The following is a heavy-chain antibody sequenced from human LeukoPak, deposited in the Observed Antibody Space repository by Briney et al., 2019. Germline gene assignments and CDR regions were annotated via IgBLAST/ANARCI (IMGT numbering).Heavy chain of an antibody. CDR2: ISSSGSTI. CDR3: AVCGGDYLDAFDI. CDR1: GFTFSSYE. D-gene: IGHD2-21*01. Sequence: GGSLRLSCAASGFTFSSYEMNWVRQAPGKGLEWVSYISSSGSTIYYADSVKGRFTISRDNAKNSLNLQMNSLRAEDTAVYYCAVCGGDYLDAFDIWGQGTLVTVSS. V-gene: IGHV3-48*03. J-gene: IGHJ3*02.